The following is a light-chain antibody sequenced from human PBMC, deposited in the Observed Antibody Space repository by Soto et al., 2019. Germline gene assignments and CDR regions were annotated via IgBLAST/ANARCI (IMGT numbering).Light chain of an antibody. CDR1: SSDVGSYNL. CDR2: EVS. V-gene: IGLV2-23*02. J-gene: IGLJ3*02. Sequence: QSALTQPASVSGSPGQSITISCTGTSSDVGSYNLVSWYQQHPDKAPKLMIYEVSKRPSGVSNRFSGSKSGNTASLTISGLQAEDEAEYYCCSYAGSSTWVFGGGTKLTVL. CDR3: CSYAGSSTWV.